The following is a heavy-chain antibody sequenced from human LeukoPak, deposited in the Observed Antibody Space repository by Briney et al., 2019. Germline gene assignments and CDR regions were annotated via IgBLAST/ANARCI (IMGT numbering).Heavy chain of an antibody. CDR3: AREVGARVRFLGRHIHYFDY. CDR2: INTNTGNP. Sequence: ASVKVSCKASGGTFSSYAMNWVRQAPGQGLEWMGWINTNTGNPTYAQGFTGRFVFSLDTSVSTAYLQISSLKAEDTAVYYCAREVGARVRFLGRHIHYFDYWGQGTLVTVSS. CDR1: GGTFSSYA. J-gene: IGHJ4*02. V-gene: IGHV7-4-1*02. D-gene: IGHD3-3*01.